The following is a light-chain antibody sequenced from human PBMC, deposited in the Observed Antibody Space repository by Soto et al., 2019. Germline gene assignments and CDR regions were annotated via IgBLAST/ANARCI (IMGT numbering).Light chain of an antibody. CDR2: KVS. J-gene: IGKJ5*01. CDR1: QSLVHSDGIAY. CDR3: MQGTHWPIT. Sequence: DVVMTQSPLSLPVTLGQPASISCSSNQSLVHSDGIAYFSWFQQRPGRSPRRLIYKVSNRDSGVPARFSGSGSGTDCALKISRVEAEDVGVYYCMQGTHWPITFGQGTRLEIK. V-gene: IGKV2-30*02.